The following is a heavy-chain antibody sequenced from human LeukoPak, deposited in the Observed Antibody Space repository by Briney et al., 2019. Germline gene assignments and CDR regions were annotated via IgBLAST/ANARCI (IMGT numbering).Heavy chain of an antibody. CDR3: MIVVAAFDY. CDR1: GGSISSGYY. D-gene: IGHD3-22*01. CDR2: IYHSGST. Sequence: SETLSLTCTVSGGSISSGYYWGWIRQPPGKGLEWIGSIYHSGSTYYNPSLKSRVTISVDTSKNQFSLKLSSVTAADTAVYYCMIVVAAFDYWGQGTLVTVSS. J-gene: IGHJ4*02. V-gene: IGHV4-38-2*02.